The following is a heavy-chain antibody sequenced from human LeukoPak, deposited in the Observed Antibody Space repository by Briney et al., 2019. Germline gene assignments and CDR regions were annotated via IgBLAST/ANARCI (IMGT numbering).Heavy chain of an antibody. CDR3: ARGRGAVDY. Sequence: SETLSLTCTVSGGSISSYYWSWIRQPPGKGLEWIGYIYYSGSTNYNPSLKSRVTISVDTSKNQFSLKLSSVTAADTAVYYCARGRGAVDYWGQGTLVTVSS. V-gene: IGHV4-59*01. D-gene: IGHD4/OR15-4a*01. CDR2: IYYSGST. CDR1: GGSISSYY. J-gene: IGHJ4*02.